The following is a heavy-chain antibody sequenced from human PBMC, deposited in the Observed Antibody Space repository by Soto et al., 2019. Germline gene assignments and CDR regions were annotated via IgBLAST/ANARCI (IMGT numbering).Heavy chain of an antibody. CDR2: ISGSGGST. CDR1: GFTFSSYA. V-gene: IGHV3-23*01. Sequence: GGSLRLSCAASGFTFSSYAMSWVRQAPGKGLEWVSAISGSGGSTYYADSVKGRFTISRDNSKNTLYLQMNSLRAEDTAVYYCAKLVIRGGSAEYFQHWGQGTLVTVSS. J-gene: IGHJ1*01. CDR3: AKLVIRGGSAEYFQH. D-gene: IGHD6-6*01.